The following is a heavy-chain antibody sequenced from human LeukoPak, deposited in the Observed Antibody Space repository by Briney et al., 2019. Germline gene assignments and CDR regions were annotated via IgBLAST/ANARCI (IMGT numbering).Heavy chain of an antibody. CDR3: AKTQGFFDH. J-gene: IGHJ4*02. CDR2: ISDGGDTT. Sequence: GGSLRLSCAASGFTFSNYAMSWVRQAPGKGMEWVTGISDGGDTTYDAGSVKGRFTVSRDNSKNILYLQMNSLRAEDTAIYYCAKTQGFFDHWGQGSLVTVSS. CDR1: GFTFSNYA. V-gene: IGHV3-23*01.